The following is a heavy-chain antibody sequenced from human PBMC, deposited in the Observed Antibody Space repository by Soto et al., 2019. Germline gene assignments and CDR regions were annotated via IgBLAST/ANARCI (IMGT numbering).Heavy chain of an antibody. V-gene: IGHV3-21*01. CDR3: ARDATRYCSSTSCYSDWFDP. CDR1: GFTFSSYS. D-gene: IGHD2-2*01. J-gene: IGHJ5*02. Sequence: GGSLRLSCAASGFTFSSYSMNWVRQAPGKGLEWVSSISSSSSYIYYADSVKGRFTISRDNAKNSLYLQMNSLRAEDTAVYYCARDATRYCSSTSCYSDWFDPWGQGTRVTVSS. CDR2: ISSSSSYI.